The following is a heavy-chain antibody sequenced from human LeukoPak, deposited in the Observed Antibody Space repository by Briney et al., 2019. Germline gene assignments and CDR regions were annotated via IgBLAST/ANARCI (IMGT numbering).Heavy chain of an antibody. CDR3: AREGYDLSQDYFAMDV. CDR2: INPSSNYK. D-gene: IGHD3/OR15-3a*01. J-gene: IGHJ6*02. V-gene: IGHV3-21*01. Sequence: GGSLRLSCAASGFTLSAYSMNWVRQAPGKGLEGVSYINPSSNYKYYADSLKGRITISRDNAKNSLYLQMNSLRAEDTAVYYRAREGYDLSQDYFAMDVWGQGATVTVSS. CDR1: GFTLSAYS.